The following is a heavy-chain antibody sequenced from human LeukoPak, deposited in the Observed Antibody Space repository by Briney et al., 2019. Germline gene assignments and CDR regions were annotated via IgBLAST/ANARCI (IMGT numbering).Heavy chain of an antibody. CDR1: GGSFSGYY. D-gene: IGHD3-16*02. CDR2: INHSGST. CDR3: ARGPLLYDYVWGSYRYGSFDY. V-gene: IGHV4-34*01. J-gene: IGHJ4*02. Sequence: PSETLSLTCAVYGGSFSGYYWSWIRQPPGKGLEWIGEINHSGSTNYNPSLKSRVTISVDTSKNQFSLKLSSVTAADTAVHYCARGPLLYDYVWGSYRYGSFDYWGQGTLVTVSS.